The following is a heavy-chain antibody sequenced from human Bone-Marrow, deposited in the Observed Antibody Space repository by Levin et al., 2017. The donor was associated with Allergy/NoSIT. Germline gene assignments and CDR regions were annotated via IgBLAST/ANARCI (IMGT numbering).Heavy chain of an antibody. V-gene: IGHV5-51*01. J-gene: IGHJ4*02. CDR1: GYNFAAYW. CDR3: ARMYCASPQCHRPFDY. D-gene: IGHD2-8*01. CDR2: YYSADSDV. Sequence: GESLKISCQTSGYNFAAYWTGWVRQKPGEGLEWMGIYYSADSDVRYSPTFEGQVTMSADASTTTAYLDWNSLKASDTAIYYCARMYCASPQCHRPFDYWGQGTLVTVS.